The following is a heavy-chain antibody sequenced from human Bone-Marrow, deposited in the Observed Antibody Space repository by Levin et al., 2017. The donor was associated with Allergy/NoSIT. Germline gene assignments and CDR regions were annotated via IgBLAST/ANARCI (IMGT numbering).Heavy chain of an antibody. CDR1: GYTFTGYY. D-gene: IGHD2-15*01. V-gene: IGHV1-2*06. J-gene: IGHJ1*01. Sequence: ASVKVSCKASGYTFTGYYMHWVRQAPGQGLEWMGRINPNSGGTNYAQKFQGRVTMTRDTSISTAYMELSRLRSDDTAVYYCARYCSGGSCYLPSSEYFQHWGQGTLVTVSS. CDR2: INPNSGGT. CDR3: ARYCSGGSCYLPSSEYFQH.